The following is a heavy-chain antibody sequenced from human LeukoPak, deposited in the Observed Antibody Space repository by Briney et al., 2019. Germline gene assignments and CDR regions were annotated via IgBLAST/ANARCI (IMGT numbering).Heavy chain of an antibody. V-gene: IGHV4-34*01. CDR1: GVSFSGYY. J-gene: IGHJ4*02. Sequence: PSETLSLTCAVYGVSFSGYYWSWIRQPPGKGLEWIGEINHSGSTNYNPSLKSRVTISVDTSKNQFSLKLSSVTAADTAVYYCARKPANMYSSSYYWGQGTLVTVSS. CDR2: INHSGST. D-gene: IGHD6-13*01. CDR3: ARKPANMYSSSYY.